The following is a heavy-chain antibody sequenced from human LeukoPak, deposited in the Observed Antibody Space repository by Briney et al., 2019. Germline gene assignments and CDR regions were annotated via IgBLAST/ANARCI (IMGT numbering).Heavy chain of an antibody. CDR2: IYYSGST. CDR1: GGSISSRSYY. V-gene: IGHV4-39*01. J-gene: IGHJ2*01. CDR3: LTAYSGRYFDL. D-gene: IGHD2-15*01. Sequence: SETLSLTCTVSGGSISSRSYYWGCIRHPPGKWLEWIATIYYSGSTYYNPSLKSRVTISVDTSKNQFSLKLSSVTAADTAVYYCLTAYSGRYFDLWGRGTLVTVSS.